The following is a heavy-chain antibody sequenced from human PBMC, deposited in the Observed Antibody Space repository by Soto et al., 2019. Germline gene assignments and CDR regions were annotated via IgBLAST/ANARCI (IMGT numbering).Heavy chain of an antibody. J-gene: IGHJ5*02. Sequence: SETLSLTCTVSGGSISSYYWSWIRQPPGKGLEWIGYIYYSGSTNYNPSLRSRVTISLDTSKKQFSLKLSSVTAADTAVYYCARAPPGELVTLFDPWGQGTLVTVSS. V-gene: IGHV4-59*01. CDR1: GGSISSYY. D-gene: IGHD3-9*01. CDR3: ARAPPGELVTLFDP. CDR2: IYYSGST.